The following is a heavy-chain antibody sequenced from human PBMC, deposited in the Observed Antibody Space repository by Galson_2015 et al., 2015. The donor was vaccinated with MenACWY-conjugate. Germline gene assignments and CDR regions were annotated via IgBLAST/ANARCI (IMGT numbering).Heavy chain of an antibody. D-gene: IGHD6-19*01. CDR2: IYWDDDK. V-gene: IGHV2-5*02. Sequence: PALVKPTQTLALTCTFSGFSLSTSQVGVAWIRQPPGKALEWLALIYWDDDKRYSPSLKSRLTITKGTSKSQVVLTRTNMDPVDTATYYCTHLGMAVRGGGDFDHWGQGTLVTVSS. CDR3: THLGMAVRGGGDFDH. J-gene: IGHJ4*02. CDR1: GFSLSTSQVG.